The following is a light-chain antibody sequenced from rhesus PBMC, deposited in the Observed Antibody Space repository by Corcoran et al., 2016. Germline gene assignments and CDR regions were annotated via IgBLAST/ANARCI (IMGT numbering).Light chain of an antibody. CDR1: QGISNW. Sequence: DIQMTQSPSSLSASVGDRVTITCRASQGISNWLAWYQQKPGKAPKLLIYRATNLETGVPSRGSGSGSGTDFTLTNSSLQPEDIATYYCPQHDNSPYSFGQGTKVEI. CDR2: RAT. V-gene: IGKV1-69*01. CDR3: PQHDNSPYS. J-gene: IGKJ2*01.